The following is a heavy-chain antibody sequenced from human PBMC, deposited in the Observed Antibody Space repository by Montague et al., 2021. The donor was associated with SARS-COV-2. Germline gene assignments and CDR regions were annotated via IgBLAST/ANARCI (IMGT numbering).Heavy chain of an antibody. CDR3: VRPLWFGDSDYYFES. D-gene: IGHD3-10*01. Sequence: SLRLSCAASGSTFRSYWMHWVRQVPGRGLVWVSRIRPDGTSTHYSASXKGRFIISRDNAKNTLSLEMTNLRVDDTAIYFCVRPLWFGDSDYYFESWGQGTLVSVSS. CDR1: GSTFRSYW. V-gene: IGHV3-74*01. J-gene: IGHJ4*02. CDR2: IRPDGTST.